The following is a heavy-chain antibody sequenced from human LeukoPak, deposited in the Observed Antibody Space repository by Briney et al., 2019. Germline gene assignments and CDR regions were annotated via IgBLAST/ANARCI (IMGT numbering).Heavy chain of an antibody. Sequence: SETLSLTCAVYGGSFSGYYWSWIRQPPGKGLEWIGEINHSGSTNYNPSLKCRVTISVDTSKNQFSLKLSSVTAADTAVYYCARGPYSSGWYGNRGYYYYYMDVWGKGTTVTVSS. D-gene: IGHD6-19*01. J-gene: IGHJ6*03. V-gene: IGHV4-34*01. CDR3: ARGPYSSGWYGNRGYYYYYMDV. CDR1: GGSFSGYY. CDR2: INHSGST.